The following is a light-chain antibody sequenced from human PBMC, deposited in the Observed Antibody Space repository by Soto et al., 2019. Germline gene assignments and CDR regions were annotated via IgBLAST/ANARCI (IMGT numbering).Light chain of an antibody. V-gene: IGLV2-8*01. CDR2: EVT. CDR3: SSFSGFSTV. J-gene: IGLJ1*01. CDR1: SSDVGGYNY. Sequence: QSALTQPPSASGSPGQSVTISCTGTSSDVGGYNYVSWYQQHPGKAPRLVIYEVTKRPSGVPDRFSGSKSGNTASLTVSGLQAADEADYYCSSFSGFSTVFGTGTKLTVL.